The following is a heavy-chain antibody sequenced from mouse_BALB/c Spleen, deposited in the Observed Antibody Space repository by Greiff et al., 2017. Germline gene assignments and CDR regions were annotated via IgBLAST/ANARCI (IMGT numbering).Heavy chain of an antibody. J-gene: IGHJ3*01. CDR3: ARHGGPPWFAY. CDR2: ISNGGCST. Sequence: EVHLVESGGGLVQPGGSLKLSCAASGFTFSSYTMSWVRQTPETRLEWVAYISNGGCSTYYPDTVKGRFTISRDNAKNTLYLQMSSLKSEDTAMYYWARHGGPPWFAYWGQGTLVTGSA. V-gene: IGHV5-12-2*01. D-gene: IGHD3-3*01. CDR1: GFTFSSYT.